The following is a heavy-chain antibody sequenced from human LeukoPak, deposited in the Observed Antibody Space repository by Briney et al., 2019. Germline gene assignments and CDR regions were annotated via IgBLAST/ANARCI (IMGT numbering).Heavy chain of an antibody. CDR2: INPSGGGT. D-gene: IGHD2-8*01. J-gene: IGHJ6*02. V-gene: IGHV1-46*01. CDR3: ASVYLYGMDV. CDR1: GGTFSSYA. Sequence: ASVKVSCKASGGTFSSYAISWVRQAPGQGLEWMAIINPSGGGTKYAQKFQGRVTMTRDTPTNTVYMELSSLRTEDTAVYYCASVYLYGMDVWGQGTTVTVS.